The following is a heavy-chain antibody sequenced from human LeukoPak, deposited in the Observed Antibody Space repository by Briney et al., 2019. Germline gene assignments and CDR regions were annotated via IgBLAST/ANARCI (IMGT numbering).Heavy chain of an antibody. Sequence: GGSLRLSCAASGLSFSTYAMSWVRQAPGKGLEWVSGISGSGSSTYYADSVKGRFTISRDNSKNTLYLQMNSLRAEDTAVYYCARNYPPGLWLDYWGQGTLVTVSS. CDR2: ISGSGSST. CDR1: GLSFSTYA. D-gene: IGHD5-18*01. J-gene: IGHJ4*02. V-gene: IGHV3-23*01. CDR3: ARNYPPGLWLDY.